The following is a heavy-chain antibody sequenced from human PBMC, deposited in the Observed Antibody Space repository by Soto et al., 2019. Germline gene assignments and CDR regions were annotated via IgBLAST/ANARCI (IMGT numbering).Heavy chain of an antibody. J-gene: IGHJ4*02. CDR3: ASEWKQQLVGAFDY. CDR1: GFTFSSYG. Sequence: QVQLVESGGGVVQPGRSLRLSCAASGFTFSSYGMHWVRQAPGKGLEWVAVIWYDGSNKYYADSVKGRFTISRDNSENTLYLQMNSLRAEDTAVYYCASEWKQQLVGAFDYWGQGTLVTVSS. V-gene: IGHV3-33*01. D-gene: IGHD6-13*01. CDR2: IWYDGSNK.